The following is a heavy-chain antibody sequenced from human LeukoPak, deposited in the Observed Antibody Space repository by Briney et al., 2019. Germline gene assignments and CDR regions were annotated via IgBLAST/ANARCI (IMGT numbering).Heavy chain of an antibody. D-gene: IGHD4-23*01. Sequence: PGGSLRLSCAASGFSFSSYSMNWVRQAPGKGLEWVSYISGSSGTILYADSVKGRFTISRDNARNSLYLQMNSLRDEDTAVYYCARVVRWSGYGGNSDGMDVWGQGTTVTVSS. CDR2: ISGSSGTI. J-gene: IGHJ6*02. V-gene: IGHV3-48*02. CDR3: ARVVRWSGYGGNSDGMDV. CDR1: GFSFSSYS.